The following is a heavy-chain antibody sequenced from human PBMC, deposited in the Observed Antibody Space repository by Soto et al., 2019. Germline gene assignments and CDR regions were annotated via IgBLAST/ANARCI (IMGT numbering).Heavy chain of an antibody. J-gene: IGHJ4*02. CDR1: GGTFSSYA. Sequence: QVQLVQSGAEVKKPGSSVKVSCKASGGTFSSYAISWVRQAPGQGPEWMGGIIPIFGTANYAQKFQGRVTITADESTSTAYMELSSLRSEDTAVYYCASETNREGEWIQLSYWGQGTLVTVSS. D-gene: IGHD5-18*01. CDR3: ASETNREGEWIQLSY. CDR2: IIPIFGTA. V-gene: IGHV1-69*12.